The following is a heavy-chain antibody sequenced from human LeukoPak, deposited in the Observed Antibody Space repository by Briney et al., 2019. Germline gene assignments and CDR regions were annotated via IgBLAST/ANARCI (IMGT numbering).Heavy chain of an antibody. CDR1: GYTFSNYW. CDR3: ARIPCISTACPRRGSLDY. V-gene: IGHV5-51*01. D-gene: IGHD1-14*01. CDR2: IYPGDSDS. J-gene: IGHJ4*02. Sequence: GESLRISCEGSGYTFSNYWIGWVRQMPGKGLEWMGIIYPGDSDSRYSPSFQGQVTISADKSINIAYLQWSSLQASDTAIYYCARIPCISTACPRRGSLDYWGQGTLVTVSS.